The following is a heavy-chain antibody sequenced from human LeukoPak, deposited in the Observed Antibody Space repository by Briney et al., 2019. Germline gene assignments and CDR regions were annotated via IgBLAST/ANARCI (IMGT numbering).Heavy chain of an antibody. CDR2: IKQDGSEK. D-gene: IGHD1-26*01. Sequence: GSLRLSCAASGFTFSSYWMSWVRQAPGKGLEWVANIKQDGSEKYYADSVKGRFTISRDNSKNTLYLQMNSLRAEDTAVYYCARSSGGHSGTYGWLDSWGQGTLVTVSS. V-gene: IGHV3-7*01. CDR3: ARSSGGHSGTYGWLDS. J-gene: IGHJ5*01. CDR1: GFTFSSYW.